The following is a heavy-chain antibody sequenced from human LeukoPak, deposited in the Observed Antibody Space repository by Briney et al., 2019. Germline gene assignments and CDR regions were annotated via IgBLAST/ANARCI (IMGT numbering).Heavy chain of an antibody. Sequence: ASVKLSCKASGYTFPSYGISWVRQAPGQGLEWMGWISAYNGNTNYAQKLQGRVTMTTDTSTSTAYMELRSLRSDDTAVYYCARVSGDSSGWKTGMDVWGQGTTVTVSS. CDR1: GYTFPSYG. CDR2: ISAYNGNT. CDR3: ARVSGDSSGWKTGMDV. V-gene: IGHV1-18*01. D-gene: IGHD6-19*01. J-gene: IGHJ6*02.